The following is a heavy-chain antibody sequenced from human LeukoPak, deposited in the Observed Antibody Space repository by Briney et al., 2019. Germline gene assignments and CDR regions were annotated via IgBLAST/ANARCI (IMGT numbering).Heavy chain of an antibody. Sequence: GGSLRLSCAASGFTFSSYAMHWVRQAPGKGLEWVSVFDSGGSTYYADSVKGRFTISRDNSKNTLYLQMNSLRAEDTAVYYCARHYGNYWVYYYYYMDVWGKGATVTISS. D-gene: IGHD4-11*01. CDR1: GFTFSSYA. CDR3: ARHYGNYWVYYYYYMDV. J-gene: IGHJ6*03. V-gene: IGHV3-66*04. CDR2: FDSGGST.